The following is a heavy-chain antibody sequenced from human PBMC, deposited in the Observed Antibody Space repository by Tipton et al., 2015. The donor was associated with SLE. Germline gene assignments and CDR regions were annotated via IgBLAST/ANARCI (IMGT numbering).Heavy chain of an antibody. V-gene: IGHV4-34*01. CDR3: ARVLLGLRQIGYWYCDL. Sequence: GLVKPSETLSLTCGVYGGSFSGYYWSWVRQPPGKGLEWIGEINHSGTTNYNPSLKSRVTISVDTSKIQFSLKLISVTAADTAVYYCARVLLGLRQIGYWYCDLWGRGALVTVSS. CDR2: INHSGTT. D-gene: IGHD1-7*01. CDR1: GGSFSGYY. J-gene: IGHJ2*01.